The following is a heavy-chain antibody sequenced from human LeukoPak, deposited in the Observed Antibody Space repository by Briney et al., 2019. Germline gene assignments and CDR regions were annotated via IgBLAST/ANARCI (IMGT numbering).Heavy chain of an antibody. V-gene: IGHV3-43*01. Sequence: GGSLRLSCAASGFNFDDYTMHWVPQIPGKSLEWVSLINWDGGSTFYADSVKGRFTISRDTRKNFLYLQMISLRTEDTALYYCAKDLGKVIAAAGTSGFDSWGRGTLVTVSS. CDR2: INWDGGST. D-gene: IGHD6-13*01. J-gene: IGHJ4*01. CDR3: AKDLGKVIAAAGTSGFDS. CDR1: GFNFDDYT.